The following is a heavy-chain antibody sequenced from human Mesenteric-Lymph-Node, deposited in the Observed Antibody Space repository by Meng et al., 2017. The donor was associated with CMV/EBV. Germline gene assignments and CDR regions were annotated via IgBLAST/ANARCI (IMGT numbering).Heavy chain of an antibody. CDR3: ARDSLSGVAAATYFDY. J-gene: IGHJ4*02. Sequence: GGTFSSYAISWVRQAPGQGLEWMGGIIPIVGTANYAQKFQGRVTITTDESTSTAYMELSSLRSEDTAVYYCARDSLSGVAAATYFDYWGQGTLVTVSS. D-gene: IGHD6-13*01. CDR2: IIPIVGTA. V-gene: IGHV1-69*05. CDR1: GGTFSSYA.